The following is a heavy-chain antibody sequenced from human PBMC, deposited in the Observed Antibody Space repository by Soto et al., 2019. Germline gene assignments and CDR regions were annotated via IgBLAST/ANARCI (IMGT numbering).Heavy chain of an antibody. V-gene: IGHV4-30-4*01. D-gene: IGHD6-6*01. CDR1: GGSISSGDYY. CDR2: IYYSGST. CDR3: ARIHSSSSALES. Sequence: SETLSLTCTVSGGSISSGDYYWSWIRQPPGKGLEWIGYIYYSGSTYYNPSLKSRVTISVDTSKNQFSLKLSSETAADTAVYYCARIHSSSSALESWGQGTLVTVSS. J-gene: IGHJ4*02.